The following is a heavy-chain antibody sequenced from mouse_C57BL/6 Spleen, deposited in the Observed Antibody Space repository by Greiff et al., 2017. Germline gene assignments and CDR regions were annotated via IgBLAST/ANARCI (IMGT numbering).Heavy chain of an antibody. CDR3: ARGGPHYYGSSYVYFDV. D-gene: IGHD1-1*01. CDR2: IDPSDSET. CDR1: GYTFTSYW. V-gene: IGHV1-52*01. J-gene: IGHJ1*03. Sequence: QVQLQQPGAELVRPGSSVKLSCKASGYTFTSYWMHWVKQRPIQGLEWIGNIDPSDSETHYNQKFKDKATLTVDKSSSTAYMQLSSLTSEDSAVYYCARGGPHYYGSSYVYFDVWGTGTTVTVSS.